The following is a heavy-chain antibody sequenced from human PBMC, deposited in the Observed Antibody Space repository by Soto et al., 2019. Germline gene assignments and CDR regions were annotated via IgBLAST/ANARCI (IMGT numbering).Heavy chain of an antibody. CDR1: GFTFSRYW. J-gene: IGHJ4*02. CDR2: IKQDGNEK. V-gene: IGHV3-7*01. D-gene: IGHD4-17*01. Sequence: PGGSLRLSCAASGFTFSRYWMSWVRQAPGKGLEWVANIKQDGNEKYYVDSVKGRFTISRDNAKNSLYLQMNSLRAEDTAVYYCARDGDGDSPPFDYWGQGTLVTVSS. CDR3: ARDGDGDSPPFDY.